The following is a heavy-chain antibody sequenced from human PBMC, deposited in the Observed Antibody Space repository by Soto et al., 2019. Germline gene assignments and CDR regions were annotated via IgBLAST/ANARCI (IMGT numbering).Heavy chain of an antibody. CDR2: IYDSGTT. V-gene: IGHV4-30-2*01. CDR3: ARSGATPKSIMDV. CDR1: NGSVSSGTYS. Sequence: KTSETLSLTCTVYNGSVSSGTYSWSWDRQPPGKGLEWIGNIYDSGTTYYTPSLKSRLTMSMDRANDHFSLNLTSVTAEDTAVYYCARSGATPKSIMDVWGQGTTVTVSS. D-gene: IGHD1-26*01. J-gene: IGHJ6*02.